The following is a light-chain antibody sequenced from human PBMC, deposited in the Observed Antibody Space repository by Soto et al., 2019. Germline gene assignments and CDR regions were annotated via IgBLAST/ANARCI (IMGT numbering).Light chain of an antibody. Sequence: SYELTQPPSVSVSPGQTASITCSGDKLGEKYACWYQQKQGQSPVLVIYQDTKRPSGIPERFSGSNSGNTATLTISGTQAMDEADYYCQAWDSNNVVFGGGTKLTVL. CDR2: QDT. V-gene: IGLV3-1*01. J-gene: IGLJ3*02. CDR3: QAWDSNNVV. CDR1: KLGEKY.